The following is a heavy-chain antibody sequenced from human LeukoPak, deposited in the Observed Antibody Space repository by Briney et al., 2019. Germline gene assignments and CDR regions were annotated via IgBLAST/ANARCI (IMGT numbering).Heavy chain of an antibody. V-gene: IGHV1-24*01. CDR1: GYTLTELS. J-gene: IGHJ4*02. Sequence: ATVKVSCKVCGYTLTELSMHWVRQAPGKGLEWMGGFDPEDGETIYAQKFQGRVTMTEDTSTDTAYMELSSLRSEDTAVYYCATEGGIAAAGTGVDFDYWGQGTLVTVSS. CDR3: ATEGGIAAAGTGVDFDY. D-gene: IGHD6-13*01. CDR2: FDPEDGET.